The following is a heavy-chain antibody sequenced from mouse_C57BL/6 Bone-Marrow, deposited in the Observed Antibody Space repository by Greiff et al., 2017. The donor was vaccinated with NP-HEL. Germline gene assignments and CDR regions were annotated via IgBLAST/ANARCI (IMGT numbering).Heavy chain of an antibody. J-gene: IGHJ4*01. D-gene: IGHD2-13*01. CDR3: AREVTGAMDY. CDR2: FTMYSDAT. Sequence: LQQSGAELVRPGSSVKLSYKDSYFAFMASAMHWVKQRPGHGLEWIGSFTMYSDATEYSENFKGKATLTANTSSSTAYMELSSLTSEDSAVYYCAREVTGAMDYWGQGTSVTVSS. V-gene: IGHV1-49*01. CDR1: YFAFMASA.